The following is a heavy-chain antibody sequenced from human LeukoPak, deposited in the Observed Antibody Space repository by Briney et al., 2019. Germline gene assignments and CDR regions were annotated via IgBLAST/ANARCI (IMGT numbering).Heavy chain of an antibody. D-gene: IGHD3-22*01. CDR2: ISSSSGYI. CDR3: ARERYYYDSSGYQIPNFDF. CDR1: GFTFSSYS. V-gene: IGHV3-21*01. J-gene: IGHJ4*02. Sequence: GGSLRLSCAASGFTFSSYSMNWVRQAPGKGLEWVSSISSSSGYIYYADSVKGRFTISRDNAKNSLYLQMNSLRAEDTAVYYCARERYYYDSSGYQIPNFDFWGQGTLVTVSS.